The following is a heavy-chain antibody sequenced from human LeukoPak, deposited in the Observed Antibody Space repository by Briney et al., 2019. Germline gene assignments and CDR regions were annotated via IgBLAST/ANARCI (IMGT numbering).Heavy chain of an antibody. CDR1: GFTFSSYA. Sequence: GLLRLSSAASGFTFSSYAMRCVRQAPGKVLEWVSAISGSGGSTYYSDSVKRGFNIYRDTYKNTLYLQMNSLRAEDTAVYYCAKDVGPRGYWGQGTLVTVSS. V-gene: IGHV3-23*01. CDR3: AKDVGPRGY. CDR2: ISGSGGST. D-gene: IGHD2-15*01. J-gene: IGHJ4*02.